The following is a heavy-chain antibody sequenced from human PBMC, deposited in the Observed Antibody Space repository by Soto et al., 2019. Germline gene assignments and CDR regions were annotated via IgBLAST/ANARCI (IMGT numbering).Heavy chain of an antibody. V-gene: IGHV1-18*04. J-gene: IGHJ6*02. D-gene: IGHD3-10*01. Sequence: ASVKVSCKASGYTFTSYGISWVRQAPGQGLEWMGWISAYNGNTNYAQKLQGRVTMTTDTSTSTAYMELRSLRSDDTAVYYCARGAGGDYYGSGSYYMTYYYGMDVWGQGTTVTVSS. CDR3: ARGAGGDYYGSGSYYMTYYYGMDV. CDR2: ISAYNGNT. CDR1: GYTFTSYG.